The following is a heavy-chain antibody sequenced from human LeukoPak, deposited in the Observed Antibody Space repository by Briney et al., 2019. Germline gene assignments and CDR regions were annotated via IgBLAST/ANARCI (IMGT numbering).Heavy chain of an antibody. CDR3: TRDSGTTGEVKFDP. J-gene: IGHJ5*02. CDR1: GGSISSYY. Sequence: SETLSLACSVSGGSISSYYWSWIRQPAGKGLEWIGRIYSSGTITYNPSLQSRVTMSVDTSKNEFSLKMSSVTAADTAVYYCTRDSGTTGEVKFDPWGQGTLVAVSS. V-gene: IGHV4-4*07. D-gene: IGHD3-10*01. CDR2: IYSSGTI.